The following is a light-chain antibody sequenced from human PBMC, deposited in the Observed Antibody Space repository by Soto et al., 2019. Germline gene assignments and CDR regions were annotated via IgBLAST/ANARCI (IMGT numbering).Light chain of an antibody. V-gene: IGKV1-39*01. Sequence: IQMTQSPSSLSASVGDRVTITCRASQSISSNLNWYQQKPGKAPKLLIYAASNLQSGVPSTFSGSGSGTDFTLTISSLQPEEFATYYCQQSHSIPWTVGQGTKVDIK. CDR2: AAS. CDR1: QSISSN. CDR3: QQSHSIPWT. J-gene: IGKJ1*01.